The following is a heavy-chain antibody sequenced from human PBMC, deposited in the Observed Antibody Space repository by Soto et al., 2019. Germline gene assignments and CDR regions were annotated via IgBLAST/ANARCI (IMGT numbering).Heavy chain of an antibody. CDR2: FDPEDGET. CDR1: GYTLTELS. J-gene: IGHJ3*02. D-gene: IGHD2-2*01. Sequence: ASVKVSCKVFGYTLTELSMHWVRQAPGKGLEWMGGFDPEDGETIYAQKFQGRVTMTEDTSTDTAYMELSSLRSEDTAVYYCATDQPRHRYQLGAFDIWAQGTMVTVSS. CDR3: ATDQPRHRYQLGAFDI. V-gene: IGHV1-24*01.